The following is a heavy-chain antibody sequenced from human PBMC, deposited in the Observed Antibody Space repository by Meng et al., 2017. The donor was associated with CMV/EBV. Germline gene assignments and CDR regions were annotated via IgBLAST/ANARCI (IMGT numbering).Heavy chain of an antibody. Sequence: QVQRGRVGGEVKKPGASVKVPCKASGYTFTSYGISWVRQAPGQGLEWMGWISAYNGNTNYAQKLQDRVTMTTDTSTSTAYMELRSLRSDDTAVYYCARNYYGSGSWFDPWGQGTLVTVSS. CDR2: ISAYNGNT. J-gene: IGHJ5*02. CDR3: ARNYYGSGSWFDP. D-gene: IGHD3-10*01. CDR1: GYTFTSYG. V-gene: IGHV1-18*01.